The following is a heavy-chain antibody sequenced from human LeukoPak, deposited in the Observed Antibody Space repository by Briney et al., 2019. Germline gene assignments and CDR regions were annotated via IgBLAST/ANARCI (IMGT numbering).Heavy chain of an antibody. Sequence: GRSLRLSCTASGFTFGDYAMSWVRQAPGKGLEWVGFIRSNIYGGTGEYAASVKGRFTISRDDSKGIVYLQMNSLKIEDTAVYYCNCRRFDYWGQGTLVTVSS. V-gene: IGHV3-49*04. J-gene: IGHJ4*02. D-gene: IGHD2-15*01. CDR3: NCRRFDY. CDR2: IRSNIYGGTG. CDR1: GFTFGDYA.